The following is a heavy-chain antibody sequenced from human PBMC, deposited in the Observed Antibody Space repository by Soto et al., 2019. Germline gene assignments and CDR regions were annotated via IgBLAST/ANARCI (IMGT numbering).Heavy chain of an antibody. D-gene: IGHD3-3*01. CDR3: AKEAFGNYDFWSGLNAFDI. J-gene: IGHJ3*02. V-gene: IGHV3-23*01. CDR1: GFTFSSYA. CDR2: ISGSGGST. Sequence: EVQLLESGGGLVQPGGSLRLSCAASGFTFSSYAMSWVRQAPGKGLEWVSAISGSGGSTYYADSVKGRFTISRYNSKNTLYLQMNSLRAEDTAVYYCAKEAFGNYDFWSGLNAFDIWGQGTMVTVSS.